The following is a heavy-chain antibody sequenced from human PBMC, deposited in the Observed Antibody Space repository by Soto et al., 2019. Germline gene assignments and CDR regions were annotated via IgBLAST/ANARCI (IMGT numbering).Heavy chain of an antibody. CDR1: GGTFDSFA. CDR2: TIPMFGTA. Sequence: QVQLVQSGAEVKSTGSSVKVSCKASGGTFDSFAMNWVRQAPGQGLEWMGGTIPMFGTADYAQKFQGRVTITADKATSTAYMELSSLRSDDTAVYYCARGKALPPNYYYYCMDVWGQGTTVTVSS. J-gene: IGHJ6*02. V-gene: IGHV1-69*06. CDR3: ARGKALPPNYYYYCMDV.